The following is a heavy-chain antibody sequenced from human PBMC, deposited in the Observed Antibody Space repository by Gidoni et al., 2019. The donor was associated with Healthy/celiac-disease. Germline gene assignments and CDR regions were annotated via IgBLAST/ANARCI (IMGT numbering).Heavy chain of an antibody. CDR1: GYTFTSYY. D-gene: IGHD2-8*01. CDR3: ARKLIVLMGFDY. CDR2: KNPSGGST. J-gene: IGHJ4*02. Sequence: QVQLVQSGAEVKTPGASVTVSCKASGYTFTSYYMHWVRQAPGQGLEWMGIKNPSGGSTSYAQKFQGRVTMTRDTSTSTVYMELSSLRSEDTAVYYCARKLIVLMGFDYWGQGTLVTVSS. V-gene: IGHV1-46*01.